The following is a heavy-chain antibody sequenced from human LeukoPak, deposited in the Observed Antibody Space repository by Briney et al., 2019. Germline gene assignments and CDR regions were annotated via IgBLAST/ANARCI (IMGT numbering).Heavy chain of an antibody. CDR3: ARGNYYDSRNAFDI. J-gene: IGHJ3*02. CDR2: ISNSGST. D-gene: IGHD3-22*01. Sequence: SETPSLTCTVSGASISSYYWSWVRQPAGKGLEWIGRISNSGSTNYNPSLKSRVTISVDKSKNQFSLKLTSVTAADTAVYFCARGNYYDSRNAFDIWGQGTLVTVSS. V-gene: IGHV4-4*07. CDR1: GASISSYY.